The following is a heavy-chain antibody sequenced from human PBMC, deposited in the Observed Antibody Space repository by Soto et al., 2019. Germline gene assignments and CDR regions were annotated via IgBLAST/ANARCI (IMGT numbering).Heavy chain of an antibody. J-gene: IGHJ6*02. CDR2: ISAYHGDT. CDR1: AYTFTSYR. Sequence: GASVKVSCKSPAYTFTSYRSSCVHYSRRQGIEWMGWISAYHGDTNYPQKFQARVTMTTVPSTSTAYLDLRSLRSDDTAVYYRARSSGTYPPSRYYYGLDVWGQGTTVTVSS. CDR3: ARSSGTYPPSRYYYGLDV. V-gene: IGHV1-18*01. D-gene: IGHD1-26*01.